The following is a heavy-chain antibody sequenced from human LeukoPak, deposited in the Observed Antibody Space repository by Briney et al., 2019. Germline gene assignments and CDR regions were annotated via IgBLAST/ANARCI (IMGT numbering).Heavy chain of an antibody. CDR1: GFTFSSYS. J-gene: IGHJ5*02. V-gene: IGHV3-21*01. CDR3: ARDGGLNYDFWSGRSYNWFDP. CDR2: ISSSSSYI. D-gene: IGHD3-3*01. Sequence: PGGSLRLSCAASGFTFSSYSMNWVRQAPGKGLEWVSSISSSSSYIYYADSVKGRFTISRDNAKNSLYLQMNSLRAEDTAVYYCARDGGLNYDFWSGRSYNWFDPWGQGTLVTVSS.